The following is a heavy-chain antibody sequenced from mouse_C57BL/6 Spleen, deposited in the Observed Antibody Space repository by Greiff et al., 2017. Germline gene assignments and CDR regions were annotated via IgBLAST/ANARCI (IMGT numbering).Heavy chain of an antibody. D-gene: IGHD1-1*01. CDR2: ISSGGSYT. V-gene: IGHV5-6*01. J-gene: IGHJ3*01. CDR1: GFTFSSYG. CDR3: ASGDYYGSSYEGFAY. Sequence: EVKLLESGGDLVKPGGSLKLSCAASGFTFSSYGMSWVRQTPDKRLEWVATISSGGSYTYYPDSVKGRFTISRDNAKNTLYLQMSSLKSEDTAMYYCASGDYYGSSYEGFAYWGQGTLVTVSA.